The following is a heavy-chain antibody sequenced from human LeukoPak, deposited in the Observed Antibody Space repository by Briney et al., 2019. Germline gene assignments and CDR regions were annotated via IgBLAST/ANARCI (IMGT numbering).Heavy chain of an antibody. CDR2: INHSGST. Sequence: PSETLSLTCAVYGGSFSGYYWSWIRQPPGKGLEWIGEINHSGSTNYNPSLKSRVTISVDTSKNQFSLKLSSVTAADTAVYYCARDRDSSGWFDPWGQGTLVTVSS. D-gene: IGHD3-22*01. V-gene: IGHV4-34*01. CDR1: GGSFSGYY. CDR3: ARDRDSSGWFDP. J-gene: IGHJ5*02.